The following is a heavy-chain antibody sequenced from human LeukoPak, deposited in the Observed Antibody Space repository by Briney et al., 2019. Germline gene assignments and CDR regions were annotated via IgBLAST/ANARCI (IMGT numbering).Heavy chain of an antibody. J-gene: IGHJ4*02. CDR1: GFTFSSYS. V-gene: IGHV3-48*01. CDR2: ISSVSSTI. D-gene: IGHD1-1*01. Sequence: GGSLRLSCAASGFTFSSYSMNCVRQGPGKGLEWVSYISSVSSTIYYADSVKGRFTISRDNAKNSLYLQMNSLRAEDTAVYYCARGIGTGRQPFDYWGQGTLVTVSS. CDR3: ARGIGTGRQPFDY.